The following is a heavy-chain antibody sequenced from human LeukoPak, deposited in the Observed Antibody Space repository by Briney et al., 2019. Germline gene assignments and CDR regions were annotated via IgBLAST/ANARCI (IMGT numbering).Heavy chain of an antibody. J-gene: IGHJ4*02. Sequence: LPGRSLRLSCAASGFTFSDYGIPWVRQAPGQGLEWVALIWYDGSKKYYADSVKGRFTISRDNTKNTLYLQLNSLRADDTAVYYCARAHSSSSTFDLWGQGTLVTVSS. CDR2: IWYDGSKK. CDR3: ARAHSSSSTFDL. V-gene: IGHV3-33*01. CDR1: GFTFSDYG. D-gene: IGHD6-6*01.